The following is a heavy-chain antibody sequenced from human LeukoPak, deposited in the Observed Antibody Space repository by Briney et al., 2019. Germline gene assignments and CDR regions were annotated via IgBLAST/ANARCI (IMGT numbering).Heavy chain of an antibody. J-gene: IGHJ4*02. CDR1: GGSISSGSYY. V-gene: IGHV4-61*02. CDR2: IYTSGST. D-gene: IGHD3-22*01. CDR3: ARGPYDSSGYYGNYFDY. Sequence: PSQTLSLTCTVSGGSISSGSYYWSWIRQPAGKGLEWIGRIYTSGSTNYNPSLKSRVTISVDTSKNQFSLKLSSVAAADTAVYYCARGPYDSSGYYGNYFDYWGQGTLVTVSS.